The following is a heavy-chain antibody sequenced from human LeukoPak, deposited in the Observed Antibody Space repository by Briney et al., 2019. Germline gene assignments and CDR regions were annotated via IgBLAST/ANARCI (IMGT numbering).Heavy chain of an antibody. CDR1: GFTFDDYA. Sequence: GGSLRLSCAASGFTFDDYAMHWVRQAPGKGLEWVSGISWNSGSIGHADSVKGRFTISRDNAKNSLYLQMNSLRAEDTALYYCAKDKTPYYDSSGYPDYWGQGTLVTVSS. CDR2: ISWNSGSI. V-gene: IGHV3-9*01. D-gene: IGHD3-22*01. J-gene: IGHJ4*02. CDR3: AKDKTPYYDSSGYPDY.